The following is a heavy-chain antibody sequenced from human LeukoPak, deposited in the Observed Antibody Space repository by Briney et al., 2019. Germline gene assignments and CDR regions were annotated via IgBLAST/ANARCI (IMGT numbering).Heavy chain of an antibody. J-gene: IGHJ4*02. CDR2: ISSTSNYI. Sequence: PGGSLRLSCAASGFTLSSYSMNWVRQAPGKGLEWVSSISSTSNYIYYADSVKGRFTISRDNAKNSLHLQMNSLRAEDTAVYFCASTAGTRDFDYWGQGTLVTVSS. CDR1: GFTLSSYS. V-gene: IGHV3-21*01. D-gene: IGHD2-21*02. CDR3: ASTAGTRDFDY.